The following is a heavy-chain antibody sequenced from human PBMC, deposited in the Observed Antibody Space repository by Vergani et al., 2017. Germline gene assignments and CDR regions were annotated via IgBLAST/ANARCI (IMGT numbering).Heavy chain of an antibody. CDR3: ARRCGGDSSNYYYYGMDV. CDR2: IIPIFGTA. CDR1: GYTFTGYY. D-gene: IGHD2-21*02. J-gene: IGHJ6*02. Sequence: QVQLVQSGAEVKKPGASVKVSCKASGYTFTGYYMHWVRQAPGQGLEWMGRIIPIFGTANYAQKFQGRVTITADESTSTGYMELSSLRSEDTAVYYCARRCGGDSSNYYYYGMDVWGQGTTVTVSS. V-gene: IGHV1-69*18.